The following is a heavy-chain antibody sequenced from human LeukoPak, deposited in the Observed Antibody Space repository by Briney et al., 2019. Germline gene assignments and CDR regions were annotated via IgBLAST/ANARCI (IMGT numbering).Heavy chain of an antibody. CDR3: ASLVAAAADDAFDI. J-gene: IGHJ3*02. CDR1: GGSISSSNW. D-gene: IGHD6-13*01. CDR2: IYHSGST. Sequence: SETLSLTCAVSGGSISSSNWWSWVRQPPGEGLEWIGEIYHSGSTNYNPSLKSRVTISVDKSKNQFSLKLSSVTAADTAVYYCASLVAAAADDAFDIWGQGTVVTVSS. V-gene: IGHV4-4*02.